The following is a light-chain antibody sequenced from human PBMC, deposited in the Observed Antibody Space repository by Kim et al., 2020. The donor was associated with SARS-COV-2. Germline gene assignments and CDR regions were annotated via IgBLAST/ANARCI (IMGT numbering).Light chain of an antibody. Sequence: QSVLTQPPSASGTPGQRVTISCSGSASNIGTNTVYWYQQLPGTAPKLLIFTNDQRPSGIPDRFSGSKSGPSASLAISGLRSEDEADYYCATWDGSLSGWVFGGGTQLTVL. CDR2: TND. V-gene: IGLV1-47*01. J-gene: IGLJ3*02. CDR1: ASNIGTNT. CDR3: ATWDGSLSGWV.